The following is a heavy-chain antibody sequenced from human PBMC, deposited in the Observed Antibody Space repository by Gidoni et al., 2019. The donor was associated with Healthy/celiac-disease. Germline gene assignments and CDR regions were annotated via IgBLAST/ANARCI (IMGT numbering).Heavy chain of an antibody. V-gene: IGHV1-69*01. J-gene: IGHJ4*02. CDR2: IIPILGTA. CDR1: GGTFSSYA. CDR3: ARDPPNDYGDSLGYFDY. Sequence: QVQLVQSGAEVKKPGSSVKVSCKASGGTFSSYAISWVRQAPGQGLEWMGGIIPILGTANYAQKFQGRVTITADESTSTAYMELSSLRSEDTAVYYCARDPPNDYGDSLGYFDYWGQGTLVTVSS. D-gene: IGHD4-17*01.